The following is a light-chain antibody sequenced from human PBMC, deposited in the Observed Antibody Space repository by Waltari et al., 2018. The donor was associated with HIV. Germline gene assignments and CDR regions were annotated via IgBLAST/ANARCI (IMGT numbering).Light chain of an antibody. Sequence: DIVMTQSPLSLPVTPGEPASISCRSSQSLLQSNGYNYLDWYLQKPGQSPHLLIYLGSNRASGVPDRFSGSGSGTDFTLKISRVEAEDVGVYYCMQALQTPFTFGPGTKVDIK. CDR3: MQALQTPFT. CDR1: QSLLQSNGYNY. J-gene: IGKJ3*01. V-gene: IGKV2-28*01. CDR2: LGS.